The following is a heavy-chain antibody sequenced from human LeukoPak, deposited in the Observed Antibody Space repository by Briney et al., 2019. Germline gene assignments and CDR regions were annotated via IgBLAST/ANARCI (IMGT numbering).Heavy chain of an antibody. Sequence: SGPTLVNPTQTLTLTFTFSGFPLTTNGVGVGWIRQPPGKALEWLALIYWDGDQRYSPSLKSRLTITKDTSKNQVVLTMTNMDPVDTATYYCAHRLEALVWFGEYAFDIWGQGTMVTVSS. J-gene: IGHJ3*02. CDR3: AHRLEALVWFGEYAFDI. V-gene: IGHV2-5*02. D-gene: IGHD3-10*01. CDR2: IYWDGDQ. CDR1: GFPLTTNGVG.